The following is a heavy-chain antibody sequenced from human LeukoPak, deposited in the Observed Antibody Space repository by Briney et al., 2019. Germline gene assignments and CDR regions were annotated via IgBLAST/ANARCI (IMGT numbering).Heavy chain of an antibody. V-gene: IGHV4-34*01. CDR1: GGSFSAYY. J-gene: IGHJ4*02. CDR2: INHSGST. D-gene: IGHD5-18*01. CDR3: ASGYSYGPFDY. Sequence: SETLTLTCAVYGGSFSAYYWSWIRQPPGKGLEWIGEINHSGSTNYNPSLKSRVTISVDTSKNQFSLKLSSVTAADTAVYYCASGYSYGPFDYWGQGTLVTVSS.